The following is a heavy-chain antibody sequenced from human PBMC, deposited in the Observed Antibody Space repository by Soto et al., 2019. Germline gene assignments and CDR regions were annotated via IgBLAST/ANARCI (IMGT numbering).Heavy chain of an antibody. CDR2: IIPIFGTA. CDR1: GGTFSSYA. Sequence: ASVKVSCKASGGTFSSYAISWVRQAPGQGLEWMGGIIPIFGTANYAQKFQGRVTITADESTSTAYMELSSLRSEDTAVYYCATQNSSYSHRFLEWSQDHDYFDYWGQGTLVTVSS. J-gene: IGHJ4*02. CDR3: ATQNSSYSHRFLEWSQDHDYFDY. V-gene: IGHV1-69*13. D-gene: IGHD3-3*01.